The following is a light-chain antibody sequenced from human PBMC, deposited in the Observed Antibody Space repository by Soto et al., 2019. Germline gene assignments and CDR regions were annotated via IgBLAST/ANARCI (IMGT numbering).Light chain of an antibody. Sequence: IVMTQSPATLSVSPGESVTFSCRASQGINRNLAWYQQKPGQAPRLLISGASTGATGIPARFSGSGSGTEFTLTINSLQSEDSAVYCCQQYYTWPVTFGGGTKVDIK. V-gene: IGKV3-15*01. J-gene: IGKJ4*01. CDR3: QQYYTWPVT. CDR2: GAS. CDR1: QGINRN.